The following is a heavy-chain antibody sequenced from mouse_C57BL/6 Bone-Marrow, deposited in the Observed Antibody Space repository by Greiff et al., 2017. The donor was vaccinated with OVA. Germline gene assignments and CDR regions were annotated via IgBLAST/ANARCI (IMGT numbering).Heavy chain of an antibody. CDR2: ISDGGSYT. CDR3: AREGIYYGSHWYFDV. J-gene: IGHJ1*03. V-gene: IGHV5-4*01. CDR1: GFTFSSYA. D-gene: IGHD1-1*01. Sequence: DVQLVESGGGLVKPGGSLKLSCAASGFTFSSYAMSWVRQTPEKRLEWVATISDGGSYTYYPDNVKGRFTISRDNAKHNLYLQMSHLKSEDTAMYYCAREGIYYGSHWYFDVWGTGTTVTVSS.